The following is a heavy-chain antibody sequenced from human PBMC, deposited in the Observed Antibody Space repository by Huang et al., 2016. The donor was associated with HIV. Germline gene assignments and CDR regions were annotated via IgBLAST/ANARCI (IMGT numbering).Heavy chain of an antibody. J-gene: IGHJ6*02. Sequence: QVQLQESGPGLVKPSETLSLSCTVSGVSINTYYWSWIRQPAGKGLEWIGRIYSSGSTNSNPSLSSRVIMSVDTSNNQLSLTLKSVTAADTAVYFCARDHGLLRGMDVWGQGTTVTVSS. CDR1: GVSINTYY. D-gene: IGHD2-15*01. CDR2: IYSSGST. CDR3: ARDHGLLRGMDV. V-gene: IGHV4-4*07.